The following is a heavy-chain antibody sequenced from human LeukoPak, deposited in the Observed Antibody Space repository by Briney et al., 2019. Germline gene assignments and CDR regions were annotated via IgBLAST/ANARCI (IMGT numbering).Heavy chain of an antibody. D-gene: IGHD6-25*01. CDR2: IRYDGGSI. V-gene: IGHV3-30*02. CDR1: GFTFSSYG. Sequence: SGGSLRLSCAASGFTFSSYGMHWVRQAPGKGLEWVAFIRYDGGSIYYADSVKGRFTISRDNSKDTLYVQMNRLRAGDTAVFHCVKDLSSGLLGWGEGTQVTVSS. J-gene: IGHJ4*02. CDR3: VKDLSSGLLG.